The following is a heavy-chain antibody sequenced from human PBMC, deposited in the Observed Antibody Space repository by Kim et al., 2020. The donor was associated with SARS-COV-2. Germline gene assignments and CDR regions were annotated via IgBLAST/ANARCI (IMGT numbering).Heavy chain of an antibody. CDR3: AIVVLIAAAGRGDYYYYGMDV. CDR1: GFTFSSYW. Sequence: GGSLRLSCAASGFTFSSYWMSWVRQAPGKGLEWVANIKQDGSEKYYVDSVKGRFTISRDNAKNSLYLQMNSLRAEDTAVYYCAIVVLIAAAGRGDYYYYGMDVWGQGTTVTVSS. V-gene: IGHV3-7*01. D-gene: IGHD6-13*01. J-gene: IGHJ6*02. CDR2: IKQDGSEK.